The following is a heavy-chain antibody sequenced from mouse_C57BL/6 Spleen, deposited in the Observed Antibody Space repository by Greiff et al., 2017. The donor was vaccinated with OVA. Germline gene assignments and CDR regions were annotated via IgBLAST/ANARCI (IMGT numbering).Heavy chain of an antibody. J-gene: IGHJ4*01. CDR1: GYTFTDYY. CDR2: INPNNGGT. CDR3: ARLIYYDYDGYAMDY. Sequence: EVQLQQSGPELVKPGASVKISCKASGYTFTDYYMTWVKQSHGKILEWIGDINPNNGGTSYNQKFKSKATLTVDKSSSTAYMELRSLTSEDSAVYYCARLIYYDYDGYAMDYWGQGTSVTVSS. D-gene: IGHD2-4*01. V-gene: IGHV1-26*01.